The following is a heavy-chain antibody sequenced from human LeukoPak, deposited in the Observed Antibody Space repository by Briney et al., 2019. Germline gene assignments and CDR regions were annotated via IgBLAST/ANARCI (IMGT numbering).Heavy chain of an antibody. D-gene: IGHD1-26*01. Sequence: VESLNISCQGPGYSFTCYWIAWVRQMPGKGMEWMGIIYSGDSDTRYRPSFQGQVTFSADKSISTAYLQWSSLKASDIAMYYCARVGEVGVHYFDYWGQGTLVTVSS. V-gene: IGHV5-51*01. J-gene: IGHJ4*02. CDR3: ARVGEVGVHYFDY. CDR1: GYSFTCYW. CDR2: IYSGDSDT.